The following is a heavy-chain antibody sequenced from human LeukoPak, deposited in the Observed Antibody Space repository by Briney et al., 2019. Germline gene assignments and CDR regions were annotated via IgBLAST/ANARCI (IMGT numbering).Heavy chain of an antibody. D-gene: IGHD3-3*01. CDR2: IYTSGST. CDR1: GGSISSGSYY. V-gene: IGHV4-61*02. Sequence: SETLSLTCTVSGGSISSGSYYWSWIRQPAGKGLEWIGRIYTSGSTNYNPSLKSRVTISVDTSKNQFSLKLSSVTAADTAVYYCARGPGGDFWTNYYFDYWGQGTLVTVSS. CDR3: ARGPGGDFWTNYYFDY. J-gene: IGHJ4*02.